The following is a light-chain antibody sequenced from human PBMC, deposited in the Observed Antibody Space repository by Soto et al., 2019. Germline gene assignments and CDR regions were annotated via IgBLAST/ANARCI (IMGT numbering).Light chain of an antibody. CDR1: QSISSW. CDR3: QQYNSYPLT. J-gene: IGKJ4*01. CDR2: DAA. Sequence: DIQMTQSPSTLSASVGDRVTITCRASQSISSWLAWYQQKPGKAPKLLIYDAASLESGVPSRFNGRGSGTEFTLTITSLHPDDFAPYYCQQYNSYPLTFGGGTKVEIK. V-gene: IGKV1-5*01.